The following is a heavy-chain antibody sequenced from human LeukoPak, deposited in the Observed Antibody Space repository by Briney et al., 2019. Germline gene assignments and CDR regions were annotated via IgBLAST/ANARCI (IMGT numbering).Heavy chain of an antibody. CDR1: GGTFSSYA. CDR3: ATREKWVGATGFDY. CDR2: IIPIFGTA. V-gene: IGHV1-69*01. J-gene: IGHJ4*02. Sequence: SVKVSCKASGGTFSSYAISWVRQAPGQGLEWIGGIIPIFGTANYAQKFQGRVTITADESTSTAYMELSSLRSEDTAVYYCATREKWVGATGFDYWGQGTLVTVSS. D-gene: IGHD1-26*01.